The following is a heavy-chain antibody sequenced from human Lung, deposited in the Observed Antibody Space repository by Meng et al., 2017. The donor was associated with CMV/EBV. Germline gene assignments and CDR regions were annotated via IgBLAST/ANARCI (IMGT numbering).Heavy chain of an antibody. CDR3: VRANLGSADY. Sequence: VQLVASGAEVQKPGASVKVSCKASGYTFTGYYMHWLRQAPGQGLEWVGRITPSSGGTTYAQKFQGRVTMTRDTSISTAYMELSSLRSDDAAIYYCVRANLGSADYWGQGTLVTVSS. V-gene: IGHV1-2*06. CDR1: GYTFTGYY. CDR2: ITPSSGGT. D-gene: IGHD7-27*01. J-gene: IGHJ4*02.